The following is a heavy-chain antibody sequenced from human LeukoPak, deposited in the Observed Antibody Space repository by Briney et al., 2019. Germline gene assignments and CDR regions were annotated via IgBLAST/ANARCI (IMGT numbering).Heavy chain of an antibody. Sequence: GASVKVSCKASGYTFTCYYMHWVRQAPGQGLEWMGWINPNSGGTNYAQKFQGWVTMTRDTSISTAYMELSRLRSDDTAVYYCARDQGDSSGYSTQPAFDYWGQGTLVTVSS. D-gene: IGHD3-22*01. CDR2: INPNSGGT. J-gene: IGHJ4*02. CDR1: GYTFTCYY. V-gene: IGHV1-2*04. CDR3: ARDQGDSSGYSTQPAFDY.